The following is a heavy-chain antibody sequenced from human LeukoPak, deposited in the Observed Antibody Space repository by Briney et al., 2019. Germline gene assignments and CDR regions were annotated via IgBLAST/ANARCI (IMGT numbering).Heavy chain of an antibody. V-gene: IGHV3-23*01. Sequence: PTGGSLRLSWAASGFTLRSYAMSGVRQAQGKGREGVSAISGSGGSTYYADSVKGRFTISRDNSKNTLYLQMNSLRAEDTAVYYCAKAHRPMTTVPLGYWGQGTLVTVSS. J-gene: IGHJ4*02. CDR1: GFTLRSYA. CDR2: ISGSGGST. CDR3: AKAHRPMTTVPLGY. D-gene: IGHD4-17*01.